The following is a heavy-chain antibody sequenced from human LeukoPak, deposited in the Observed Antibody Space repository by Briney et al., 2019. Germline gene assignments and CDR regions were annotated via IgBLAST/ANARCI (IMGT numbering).Heavy chain of an antibody. CDR2: IKEDGNEK. V-gene: IGHV3-7*03. J-gene: IGHJ4*02. CDR3: ARDLGVAAAGTVGYFDY. Sequence: GGSLRLSCAASRFTLSNYWMTWVRQAPGKGLERVANIKEDGNEKHYVDSVKGRFTISRDNAKNSLYLQMNSLRAEDTAVYYCARDLGVAAAGTVGYFDYWGQGTLVTVSS. CDR1: RFTLSNYW. D-gene: IGHD6-13*01.